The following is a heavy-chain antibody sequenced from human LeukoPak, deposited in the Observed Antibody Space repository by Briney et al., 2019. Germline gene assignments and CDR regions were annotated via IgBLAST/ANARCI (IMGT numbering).Heavy chain of an antibody. V-gene: IGHV1-18*01. Sequence: ASVKVSCKASGYTFTSYGISWVRQAPGQGLEWMGWISAYNGNTNYAQKPRGRVTMTTDTSTSTAYMEQRSLRSDDTAVYYCARDLEIVVVPAAVNWFDPWGQGTLVTVSS. D-gene: IGHD2-2*03. CDR3: ARDLEIVVVPAAVNWFDP. J-gene: IGHJ5*02. CDR1: GYTFTSYG. CDR2: ISAYNGNT.